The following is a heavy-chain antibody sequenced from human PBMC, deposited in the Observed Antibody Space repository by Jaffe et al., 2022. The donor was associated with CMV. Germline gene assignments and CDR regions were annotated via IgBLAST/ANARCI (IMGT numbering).Heavy chain of an antibody. J-gene: IGHJ4*02. Sequence: EVQLVESGGGLVKPGRSLRLSCTVSGFTFGDYAMSWFRQAPGKGLEWVGFIRSKAYGGTTEYAASVKGRFNISRDDSKSIAYLEMNSLKTEDTAVYYCTRVSGHSTSWYCLDYWGQGTLVTVSS. CDR1: GFTFGDYA. CDR2: IRSKAYGGTT. CDR3: TRVSGHSTSWYCLDY. V-gene: IGHV3-49*05. D-gene: IGHD6-13*01.